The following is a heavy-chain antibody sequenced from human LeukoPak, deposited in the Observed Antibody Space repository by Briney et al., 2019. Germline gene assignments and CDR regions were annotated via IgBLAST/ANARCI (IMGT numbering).Heavy chain of an antibody. CDR1: GGSFSGYY. V-gene: IGHV4-34*01. CDR3: ARATGYSSSWYRYRDAFDI. Sequence: SETLSLTCAVYGGSFSGYYWSWIRQPPGKGLEWIGEINHSGSTNYNPSLKSRVTISVDTSKNQFSLKLSSVTAADTAVYYRARATGYSSSWYRYRDAFDIWGQGTMVTVSS. CDR2: INHSGST. J-gene: IGHJ3*02. D-gene: IGHD6-13*01.